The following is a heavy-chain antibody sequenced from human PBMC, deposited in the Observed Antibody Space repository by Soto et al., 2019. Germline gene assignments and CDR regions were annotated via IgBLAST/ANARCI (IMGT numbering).Heavy chain of an antibody. CDR2: IYYSGST. V-gene: IGHV4-39*01. J-gene: IGHJ5*02. CDR3: ARHAIAEAGTGGHIVLDWFDP. CDR1: GGSISSSSYY. D-gene: IGHD6-13*01. Sequence: PSETLSLTCTVSGGSISSSSYYWGWIRQPPGKGLEWIGSIYYSGSTYYNPSLKSRVTISVDTSKNQFSLKLSSVTAADTAVYYCARHAIAEAGTGGHIVLDWFDPWGQGTLVTVSS.